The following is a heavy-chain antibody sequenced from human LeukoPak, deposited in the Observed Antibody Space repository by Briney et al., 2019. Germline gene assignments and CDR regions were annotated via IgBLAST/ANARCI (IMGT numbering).Heavy chain of an antibody. J-gene: IGHJ4*02. CDR1: GFIFSTYG. Sequence: GGSLRLSCAASGFIFSTYGMHWVRQAPGKGLEWVSVVSGGGHNTYYADSVKGRFTISRDNSKNTVYLQMNSLRAEDTAVYYCAKDRSSWYYPFDSWGQGTLVTVSS. CDR2: VSGGGHNT. CDR3: AKDRSSWYYPFDS. D-gene: IGHD2-15*01. V-gene: IGHV3-23*01.